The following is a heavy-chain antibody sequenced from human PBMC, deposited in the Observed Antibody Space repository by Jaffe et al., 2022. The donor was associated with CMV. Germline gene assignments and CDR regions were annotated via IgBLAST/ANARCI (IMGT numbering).Heavy chain of an antibody. D-gene: IGHD3-10*01. CDR3: AKVFGVLERAWYFDL. V-gene: IGHV3-9*01. Sequence: EVQLVESGGGLVQPGRSLRLSCAASGFTFDDYAMHWVRQAPGKGLEWVSGISWNSGSIGYADSVKGRFTISRDNAKNSLYLQMNSLRAEDTALYYCAKVFGVLERAWYFDLWGRGTLVTVSS. CDR2: ISWNSGSI. J-gene: IGHJ2*01. CDR1: GFTFDDYA.